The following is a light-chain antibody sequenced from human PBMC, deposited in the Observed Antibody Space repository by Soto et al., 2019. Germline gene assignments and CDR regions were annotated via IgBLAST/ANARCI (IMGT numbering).Light chain of an antibody. Sequence: QAVVTQEPSLTVSPGGTVTLTCASSTGAVTTGNYASWFQQKPGQAPRTLIYTTDNRHSWTPARFSCSLLGGKAALTLSSVQPEDEADYYCLLYFGGAQLVFGGGTKLTVL. CDR1: TGAVTTGNY. CDR3: LLYFGGAQLV. CDR2: TTD. V-gene: IGLV7-43*01. J-gene: IGLJ3*02.